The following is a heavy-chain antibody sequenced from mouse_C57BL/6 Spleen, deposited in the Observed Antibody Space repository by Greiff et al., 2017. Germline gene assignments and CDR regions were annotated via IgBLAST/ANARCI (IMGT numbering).Heavy chain of an antibody. Sequence: QVQLQQPGAELVMPGASVKLSCKASGYTFTSYWMHWVKQRPGQGLEWIGELDPSDSYPNYNQKFKGKSTLPVDKSSSTAYMQLNSLTSEDSAVYYCARRGDYDYGGGYWYFDVWGTGTTVTVSS. J-gene: IGHJ1*03. CDR2: LDPSDSYP. CDR1: GYTFTSYW. V-gene: IGHV1-69*01. CDR3: ARRGDYDYGGGYWYFDV. D-gene: IGHD2-4*01.